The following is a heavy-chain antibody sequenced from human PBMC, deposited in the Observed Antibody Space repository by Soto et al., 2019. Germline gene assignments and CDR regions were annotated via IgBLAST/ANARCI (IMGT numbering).Heavy chain of an antibody. V-gene: IGHV1-69*12. D-gene: IGHD3-3*02. CDR2: IMPVFPTA. CDR3: ARDKDRQQLGGNYYYIMDV. Sequence: QVQLVQSGAEVKKPGSSVKVSCKTSGGTFRTSAISWVRQAPGQGLEWMGGIMPVFPTADYAQKFQGRVTITADESMSTAYMELSSLRSEDTAVYYCARDKDRQQLGGNYYYIMDVWGQGTTVTVSS. CDR1: GGTFRTSA. J-gene: IGHJ6*01.